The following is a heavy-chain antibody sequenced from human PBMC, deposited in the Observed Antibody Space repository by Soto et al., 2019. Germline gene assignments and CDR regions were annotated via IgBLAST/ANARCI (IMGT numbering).Heavy chain of an antibody. J-gene: IGHJ4*02. CDR3: ARAPETPPIVRVVVPYFFDS. D-gene: IGHD3-16*02. CDR2: TYYRSKWYN. CDR1: GDSVSSNSAA. Sequence: PSQTLSLTCAISGDSVSSNSAAWNWIRQSPSRGLEWLGRTYYRSKWYNDYAVSVKSRITINPDTSKNQFSLQLNSVTPADTAVYYCARAPETPPIVRVVVPYFFDSWGQGTLVTVSS. V-gene: IGHV6-1*01.